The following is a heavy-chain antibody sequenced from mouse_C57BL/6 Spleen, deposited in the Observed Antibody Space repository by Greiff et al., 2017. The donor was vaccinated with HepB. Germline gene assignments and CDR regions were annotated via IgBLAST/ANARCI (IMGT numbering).Heavy chain of an antibody. CDR3: ARKDYYGSYFDY. V-gene: IGHV5-17*01. D-gene: IGHD2-2*01. CDR1: EFTFSDYG. CDR2: ISSGSSTI. Sequence: EVQLVESGGGLVKPGGSLKLSCAASEFTFSDYGMHWVRQAPEKGLEWVAYISSGSSTIYYADTVKGRFTISRDNAKNTLFLQMTSLRSEDTAMYYCARKDYYGSYFDYWGQGTTLTVSS. J-gene: IGHJ2*01.